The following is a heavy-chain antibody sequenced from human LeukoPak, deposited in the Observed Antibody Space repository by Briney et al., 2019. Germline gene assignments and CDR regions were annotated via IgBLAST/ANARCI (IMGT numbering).Heavy chain of an antibody. Sequence: ASVKVSCKASGYTFTGYYMHWVRQAPGQGLEWMGWINPNSGGTNYAQKFQGRVTMTRDTSISTAYMELSRLRSDDTAVYYCARAAATAMAHFDYWVQGTLVTVSS. CDR3: ARAAATAMAHFDY. CDR2: INPNSGGT. CDR1: GYTFTGYY. D-gene: IGHD5-18*01. V-gene: IGHV1-2*02. J-gene: IGHJ4*02.